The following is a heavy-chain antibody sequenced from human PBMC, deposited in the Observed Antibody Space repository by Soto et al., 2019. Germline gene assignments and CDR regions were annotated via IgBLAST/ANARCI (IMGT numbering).Heavy chain of an antibody. V-gene: IGHV1-2*04. Sequence: ASVKVSCKASGYTFTGYYMHWVRQAPGQGLEWMGWINPNSGGTNYAQKFQGWVTMTRDTSISTAYMELSRLRSDDTAVYYGGRNARREETSMDYWCQGALVTVSS. J-gene: IGHJ4*02. CDR2: INPNSGGT. D-gene: IGHD5-18*01. CDR3: GRNARREETSMDY. CDR1: GYTFTGYY.